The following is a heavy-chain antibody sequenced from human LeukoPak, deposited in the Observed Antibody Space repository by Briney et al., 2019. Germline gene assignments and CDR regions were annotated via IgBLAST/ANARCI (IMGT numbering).Heavy chain of an antibody. D-gene: IGHD6-19*01. V-gene: IGHV1-18*01. J-gene: IGHJ4*02. Sequence: ASVKVSCKASGYTFTSYGISWVRQAPGQGLEWMGWISAYNGNTNYAQKLQGRVTVTRNTSISTAYMELSSLRSEDTAVYYCARGSAAVAGFDYWGQGTLVTVSS. CDR3: ARGSAAVAGFDY. CDR2: ISAYNGNT. CDR1: GYTFTSYG.